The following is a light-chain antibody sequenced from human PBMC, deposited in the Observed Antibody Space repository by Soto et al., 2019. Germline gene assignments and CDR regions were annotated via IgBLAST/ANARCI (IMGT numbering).Light chain of an antibody. Sequence: DIQMTQSPSTLSASVGDRVTITCRASQSTSTWLAWYQHKPGKAPNLLIYKASSLESGVPSRFSGSGSGTEFTLAISSLQTDDVATYYCHQYGRDRTFGQGTKVEIK. CDR2: KAS. CDR3: HQYGRDRT. V-gene: IGKV1-5*03. J-gene: IGKJ1*01. CDR1: QSTSTW.